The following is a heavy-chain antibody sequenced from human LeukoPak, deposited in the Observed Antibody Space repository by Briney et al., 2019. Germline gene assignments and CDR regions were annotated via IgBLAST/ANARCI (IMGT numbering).Heavy chain of an antibody. D-gene: IGHD3-22*01. CDR1: GFTFSNAW. CDR2: INHSGST. J-gene: IGHJ4*02. V-gene: IGHV4-34*01. CDR3: ARWGRYYYDSSGYSTTAYFDY. Sequence: GSLRLSCAASGFTFSNAWMSWVRQPPGKGLEWIGEINHSGSTNYNPSLKSRVTISVDTSKNQFSLKLSSVTAADTAVYYCARWGRYYYDSSGYSTTAYFDYWGQGTLVTVSS.